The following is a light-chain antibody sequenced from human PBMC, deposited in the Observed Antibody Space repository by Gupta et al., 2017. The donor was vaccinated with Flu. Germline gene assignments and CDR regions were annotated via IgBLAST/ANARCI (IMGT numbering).Light chain of an antibody. CDR3: SSYTGSVTV. V-gene: IGLV2-14*01. CDR2: EVS. CDR1: SSEIGAYNY. Sequence: QSALTQPAPVSGSPGQSITISCTGTSSEIGAYNYVSWYQQYPGKVPKLLIYEVSYRPSGISDLFSWSKSANTASLTISGLQSEDEADYYCSSYTGSVTVFGGVTKLTVL. J-gene: IGLJ2*01.